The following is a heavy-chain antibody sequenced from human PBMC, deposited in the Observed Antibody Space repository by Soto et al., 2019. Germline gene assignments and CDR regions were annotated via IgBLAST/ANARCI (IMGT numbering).Heavy chain of an antibody. CDR3: AKTRLYDNNDYHRDGFDV. J-gene: IGHJ3*01. CDR1: GFRFWTYS. Sequence: EVKLLESGGGLVQPGESLRLSCAASGFRFWTYSMSWVRQAPGKGLEWVSGISGDGSATSYADSLKGRFTVSRDNSKDTLFLQMNTLRVEDTAVYDCAKTRLYDNNDYHRDGFDVWGPGTAVTVS. CDR2: ISGDGSAT. V-gene: IGHV3-23*01. D-gene: IGHD5-12*01.